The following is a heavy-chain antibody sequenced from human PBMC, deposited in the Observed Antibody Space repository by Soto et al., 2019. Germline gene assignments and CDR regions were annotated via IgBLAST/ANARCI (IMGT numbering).Heavy chain of an antibody. D-gene: IGHD3-10*01. CDR3: ARQGGEYNTMSDY. V-gene: IGHV5-51*01. CDR2: IYPGNSDT. J-gene: IGHJ4*02. Sequence: GESLKISCKGAGYSFTTYWIGWVRQMPGKGLEWMAMIYPGNSDTRYSPYFQGQVTISADKSVSTAYLQWSSLKASDTAMYYCARQGGEYNTMSDYWGQGTLVTVSS. CDR1: GYSFTTYW.